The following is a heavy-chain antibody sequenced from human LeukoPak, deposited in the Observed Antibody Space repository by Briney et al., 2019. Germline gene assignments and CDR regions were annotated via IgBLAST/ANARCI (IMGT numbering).Heavy chain of an antibody. J-gene: IGHJ4*02. D-gene: IGHD5-18*01. Sequence: GGSLRLSCAASGFIFNTYAMTWVRQAPGKGLEWVSTISGSGVTTYYGDSVKGRFATSRDHSKNTLYLQMNSLTAEDTAVYYCAKGHSYGPRGVYFAFWGQGTLVTVSS. CDR1: GFIFNTYA. V-gene: IGHV3-23*01. CDR2: ISGSGVTT. CDR3: AKGHSYGPRGVYFAF.